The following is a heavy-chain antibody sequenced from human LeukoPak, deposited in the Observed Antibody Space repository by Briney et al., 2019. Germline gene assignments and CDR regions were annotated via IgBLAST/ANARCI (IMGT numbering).Heavy chain of an antibody. J-gene: IGHJ4*02. CDR1: GFTFSDYF. Sequence: GGSLRLSCAASGFTFSDYFMHWVRQAPGKGLEWVANIRQDGDTKYYVDSVKGRFTISRDNAMNSLYLQMNSLRAEDTAIYYCARSLPYGTTWYGRSDFWGQGTLVTVSS. V-gene: IGHV3-7*03. CDR3: ARSLPYGTTWYGRSDF. CDR2: IRQDGDTK. D-gene: IGHD6-13*01.